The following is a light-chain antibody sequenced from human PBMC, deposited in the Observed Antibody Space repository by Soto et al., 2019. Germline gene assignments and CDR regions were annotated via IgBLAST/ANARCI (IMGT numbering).Light chain of an antibody. CDR3: QSFDNSLSGFYV. J-gene: IGLJ1*01. CDR1: DSNIGAGYD. CDR2: GNT. V-gene: IGLV1-40*01. Sequence: QSALTQTPSVSGAPGQTITISCTGTDSNIGAGYDVHWYQHLPGRAPKLLIFGNTHRPSGVPDRFSGSKSDTSASLAITGLQPEDEADYYCQSFDNSLSGFYVFGSGTKLTVL.